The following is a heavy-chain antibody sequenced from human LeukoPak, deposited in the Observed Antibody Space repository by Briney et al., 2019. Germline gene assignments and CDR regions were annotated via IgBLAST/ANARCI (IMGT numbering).Heavy chain of an antibody. J-gene: IGHJ4*02. CDR1: GFTFSSYA. V-gene: IGHV3-23*01. CDR3: ANGKKAIFGVVIIGPLDY. D-gene: IGHD3-3*01. Sequence: PGGSLRLSCAASGFTFSSYAMSWVRQAPGKGLEWVSAISGSGGSTYYADSVKGRFTISRDNSKNTLYLQMNSLRAEDTAVYYCANGKKAIFGVVIIGPLDYWGQGTLVTVSS. CDR2: ISGSGGST.